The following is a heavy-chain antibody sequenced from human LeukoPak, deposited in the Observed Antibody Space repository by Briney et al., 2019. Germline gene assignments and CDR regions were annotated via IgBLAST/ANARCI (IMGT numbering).Heavy chain of an antibody. CDR1: DDSISSSISNYY. V-gene: IGHV4-61*01. CDR3: ARENIYMHYFDY. D-gene: IGHD2/OR15-2a*01. CDR2: IHYTVST. J-gene: IGHJ4*02. Sequence: SETLSLTCTVSDDSISSSISNYYWSWMRQPPGKGLEWIGYIHYTVSTNYNPSLKNRITISGDTSKSQFSLKLTSVTAADTAVYYCARENIYMHYFDYWGQGTLVTVSS.